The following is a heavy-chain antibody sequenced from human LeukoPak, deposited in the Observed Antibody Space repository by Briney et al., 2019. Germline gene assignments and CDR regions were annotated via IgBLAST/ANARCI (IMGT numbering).Heavy chain of an antibody. CDR2: IYTSGST. J-gene: IGHJ6*03. CDR1: GGSISSGSYY. Sequence: SETLSLTCTVSGGSISSGSYYWSWIRQPAGKGLEWIGRIYTSGSTNYNPSLKSRVTISVDTSKNQFSLKLSSVTAADTAVYYCAREWGGVVVPAANYYYYYMDVWGKGTTVTVSS. CDR3: AREWGGVVVPAANYYYYYMDV. D-gene: IGHD2-2*01. V-gene: IGHV4-61*02.